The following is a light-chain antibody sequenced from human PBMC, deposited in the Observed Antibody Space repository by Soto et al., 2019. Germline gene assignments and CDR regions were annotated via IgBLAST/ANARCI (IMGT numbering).Light chain of an antibody. CDR2: HAS. CDR1: QSISSW. V-gene: IGKV3-20*01. CDR3: QQYVNSPGT. Sequence: TQSPSTLSACVGDRVTLTCRASQSISSWLAWYQHKPGQAPSLLIYHASSRAAGIPDRFSGSGSGADFTLTISRLEPEDFAVYYCQQYVNSPGTFGQGTRLEIK. J-gene: IGKJ5*01.